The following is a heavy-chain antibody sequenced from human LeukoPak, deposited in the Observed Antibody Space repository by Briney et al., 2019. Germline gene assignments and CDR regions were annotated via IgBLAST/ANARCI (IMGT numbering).Heavy chain of an antibody. CDR1: GFTFSDYY. CDR3: AKDVGKWESLHFFDY. Sequence: GGSLRLSCAASGFTFSDYYTSWIRQAPGEGLGWISYIRSSIITDRKYADSVKGRLTISRDNARNSLYLQMNSLRGDDTAVYYCAKDVGKWESLHFFDYWGQGTLVTVSS. J-gene: IGHJ4*02. CDR2: IRSSIITDR. D-gene: IGHD1-26*01. V-gene: IGHV3-11*05.